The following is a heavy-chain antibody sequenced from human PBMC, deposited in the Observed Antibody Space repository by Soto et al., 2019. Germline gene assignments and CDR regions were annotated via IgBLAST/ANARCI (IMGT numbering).Heavy chain of an antibody. D-gene: IGHD6-19*01. CDR2: IYYSGST. CDR1: GGSIGSYY. J-gene: IGHJ5*02. CDR3: ARHVSSSGWSWGDWFDP. Sequence: PSETLSLTCTVSGGSIGSYYWSWIRQPPGKGLEWIGYIYYSGSTNYNPSLKSRVTISVDTSKNQFSLKPSSVTAADTAVYYCARHVSSSGWSWGDWFDPWGQGTLVTVSS. V-gene: IGHV4-59*08.